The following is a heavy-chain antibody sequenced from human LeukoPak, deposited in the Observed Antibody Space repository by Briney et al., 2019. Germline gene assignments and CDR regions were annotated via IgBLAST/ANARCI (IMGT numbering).Heavy chain of an antibody. V-gene: IGHV1-2*02. CDR2: ILPDGRDT. J-gene: IGHJ4*02. CDR3: SGRYGPGPV. D-gene: IGHD3-10*01. CDR1: GYTFAAHH. Sequence: GASVKASCKASGYTFAAHHIHWVRQAPGQGLEWMGWILPDGRDTKYSQKFQDRLTLTTDTSTNTAYMELSRLIPDDTAVYYCSGRYGPGPVWGQGTLISASP.